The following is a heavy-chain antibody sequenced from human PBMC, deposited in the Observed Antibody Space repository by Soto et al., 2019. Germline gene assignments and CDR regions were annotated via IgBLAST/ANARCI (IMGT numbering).Heavy chain of an antibody. CDR1: GFTVSSNH. CDR3: AKDLVTGDYYYYYGMDV. V-gene: IGHV3-53*05. J-gene: IGHJ6*02. D-gene: IGHD2-21*02. CDR2: IYSGGST. Sequence: PGGSLRLSCAASGFTVSSNHMSWVRQAPGKGLEWVSVIYSGGSTYYADSVKGRFTISRDNSKNTLYLQMNSLRAEDTAVYYCAKDLVTGDYYYYYGMDVWGQGTTVTVSS.